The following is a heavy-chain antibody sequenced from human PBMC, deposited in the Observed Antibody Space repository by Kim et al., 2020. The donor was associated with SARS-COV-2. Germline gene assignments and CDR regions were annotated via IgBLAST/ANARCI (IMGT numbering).Heavy chain of an antibody. CDR3: ARDNDGDYPD. J-gene: IGHJ4*02. V-gene: IGHV3-7*01. D-gene: IGHD4-17*01. CDR1: GFTFSNYW. Sequence: GGSLRLSCAASGFTFSNYWMSWVRQAPGKGLEWVATIKEDGSMKLYVDSVRGRFTIPKDNAKNSVDLQMSSLRVEDTAVYYCARDNDGDYPDWGQGILVTVSS. CDR2: IKEDGSMK.